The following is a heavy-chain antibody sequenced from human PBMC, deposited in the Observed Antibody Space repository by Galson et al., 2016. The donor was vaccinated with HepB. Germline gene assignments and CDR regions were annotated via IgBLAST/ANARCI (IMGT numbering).Heavy chain of an antibody. CDR3: ARDGGQQVVRWERLRKVYYYYPMDV. J-gene: IGHJ6*02. CDR1: GFTFSRHW. Sequence: SLRLSCAASGFTFSRHWMTWVRQGPGKGLEWVSYIGSGSTTIYCAASVKGRFTNSRDNAKNSLYQQMNSLRDDDTAVYYCARDGGQQVVRWERLRKVYYYYPMDVWGQGNPGHRLL. D-gene: IGHD6-13*01. V-gene: IGHV3-48*02. CDR2: IGSGSTTI.